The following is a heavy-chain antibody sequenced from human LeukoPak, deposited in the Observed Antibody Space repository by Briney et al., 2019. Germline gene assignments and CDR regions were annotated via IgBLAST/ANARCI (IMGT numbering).Heavy chain of an antibody. V-gene: IGHV4-59*12. Sequence: PSETLSLTCTVSGDSISSYYWSWIRQPPGKGLEWIGYIYYSGRTDYNPSLKSRVTISMDTSRNQFSLNLSSVTAADTAVYYCARDPLAGDQIDYWGQGTLVTVSS. CDR2: IYYSGRT. J-gene: IGHJ4*02. CDR1: GDSISSYY. D-gene: IGHD4-17*01. CDR3: ARDPLAGDQIDY.